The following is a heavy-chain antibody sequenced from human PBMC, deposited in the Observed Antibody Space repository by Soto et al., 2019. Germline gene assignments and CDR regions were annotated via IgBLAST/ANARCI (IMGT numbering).Heavy chain of an antibody. CDR3: ARATYYDFWSGPYPYGRGAFDI. Sequence: ASVQVSCKASGYTFTSYYMHWVRQAPGQGLEWMGIINPSGGSTSYAQKFQGRVTMTRDTSTSTVYMELSSLRSEDTAVYYCARATYYDFWSGPYPYGRGAFDIWGQGTMVTVSS. V-gene: IGHV1-46*01. D-gene: IGHD3-3*01. CDR2: INPSGGST. J-gene: IGHJ3*02. CDR1: GYTFTSYY.